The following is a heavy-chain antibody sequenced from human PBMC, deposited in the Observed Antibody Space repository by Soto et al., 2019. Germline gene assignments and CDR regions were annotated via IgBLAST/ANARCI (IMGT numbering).Heavy chain of an antibody. J-gene: IGHJ4*02. CDR3: VRGQWLPRGEY. D-gene: IGHD6-19*01. CDR1: GDSISTYY. V-gene: IGHV4-59*12. Sequence: SETLSLTCTVSGDSISTYYWSWIRQPPGKGLQWIGYIFYSGGTAYNPSLKSRVTISLDMSKKQISLKLTSVTAADTAVYYCVRGQWLPRGEYWGQGTLVTVSS. CDR2: IFYSGGT.